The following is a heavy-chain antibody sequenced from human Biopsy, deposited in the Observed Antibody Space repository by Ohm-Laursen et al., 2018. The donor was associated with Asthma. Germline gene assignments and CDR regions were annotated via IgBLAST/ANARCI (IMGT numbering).Heavy chain of an antibody. Sequence: SLRLSCAASGFTFSSYGMHWVRQAPGKGLEWVAVIWYDGSNKYYADSVKGRFTISRDNSKNTLYLQMNSLRAEDTAVYYCARGDSSDWSHYYFDYWGQGTLVTVSS. CDR1: GFTFSSYG. CDR2: IWYDGSNK. V-gene: IGHV3-33*01. CDR3: ARGDSSDWSHYYFDY. D-gene: IGHD3-22*01. J-gene: IGHJ4*02.